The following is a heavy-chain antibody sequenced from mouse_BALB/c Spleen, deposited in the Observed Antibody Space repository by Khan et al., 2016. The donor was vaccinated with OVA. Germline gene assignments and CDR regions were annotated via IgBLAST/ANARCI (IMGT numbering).Heavy chain of an antibody. CDR3: SKFTPDYYSMDY. Sequence: QVQLKESGPGLVAPSQSLSFTCTVSGFSLISYGVSWVRQPPGKGLEWLGVIWGDGTTNYHSTLIYRLIISKDNSKSQVFLKLNSMQTDDKATYYFSKFTPDYYSMDYWGQGTSVTVSS. D-gene: IGHD1-1*01. V-gene: IGHV2-3*01. J-gene: IGHJ4*01. CDR1: GFSLISYG. CDR2: IWGDGTT.